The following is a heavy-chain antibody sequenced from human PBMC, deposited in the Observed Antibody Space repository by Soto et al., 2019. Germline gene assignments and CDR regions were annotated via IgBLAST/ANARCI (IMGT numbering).Heavy chain of an antibody. J-gene: IGHJ6*02. Sequence: SETLSLTCTVSGGSISSYYWSWIRQPPGKGLEWIGYMYNTGSTNYNPSLKSRVTISVDTSKNQFSLKLSSVTAADTAVYYCARDRLRFGELLRYYYYYGMDVWGQGTTVTVSS. D-gene: IGHD3-10*01. CDR1: GGSISSYY. V-gene: IGHV4-59*12. CDR2: MYNTGST. CDR3: ARDRLRFGELLRYYYYYGMDV.